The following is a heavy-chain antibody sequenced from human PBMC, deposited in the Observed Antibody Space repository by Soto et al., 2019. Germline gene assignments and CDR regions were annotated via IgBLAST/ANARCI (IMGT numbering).Heavy chain of an antibody. J-gene: IGHJ4*02. CDR3: ARCLYRSSYNTDFYDY. D-gene: IGHD6-13*01. V-gene: IGHV4-34*01. CDR2: INHSGST. Sequence: PQTLSLTWAVYGGSFSGYYWSWIRQPPGKGLEWIGEINHSGSTNYNPSLKSRVTISVDTSKNQFSLKLSSVTAADTAVYYCARCLYRSSYNTDFYDYWGQRTLVTVSS. CDR1: GGSFSGYY.